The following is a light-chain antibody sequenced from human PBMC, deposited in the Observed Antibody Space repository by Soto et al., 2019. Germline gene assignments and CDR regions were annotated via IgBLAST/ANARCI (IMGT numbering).Light chain of an antibody. Sequence: QSVLTQPPSASGTPGQRVTISCSGSSSNIARYNVNWYQQLPGTAPKLLIYGNSNRPSGVPDRFSGSKSGTSASLAITGLQAEDEADYYCQSYDSSLSGSNVVFGGGTKLTVL. CDR3: QSYDSSLSGSNVV. V-gene: IGLV1-40*01. J-gene: IGLJ2*01. CDR1: SSNIARYN. CDR2: GNS.